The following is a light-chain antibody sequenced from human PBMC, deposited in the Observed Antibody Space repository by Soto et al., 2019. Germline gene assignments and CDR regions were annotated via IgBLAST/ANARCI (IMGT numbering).Light chain of an antibody. V-gene: IGLV7-46*01. J-gene: IGLJ7*01. CDR1: TAAVTSGHY. Sequence: QAVVPQEPSLTVSPGGTGTLTCGSSTAAVTSGHYPFWFQQKPGQAPRTLIYDTSNKHSWTPARFSGSLLGGKAALTLSGAQPEDEAEYYCLLSYSGARPVVFGGGTQLTVL. CDR3: LLSYSGARPVV. CDR2: DTS.